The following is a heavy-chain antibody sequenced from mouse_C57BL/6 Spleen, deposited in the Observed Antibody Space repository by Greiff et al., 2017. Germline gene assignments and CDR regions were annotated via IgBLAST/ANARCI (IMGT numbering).Heavy chain of an antibody. CDR1: GYTFTSYW. CDR2: IHPSDSDT. Sequence: QVQLQQPGAELVKPGASVKVSCKASGYTFTSYWMHWVKQRPGQGLEWIGRIHPSDSDTNYNQKFKGKATLTVDKSSSTAYMQLSSLTSEDSAVYYWAMRYYGSSLYAMDYWGQGTSVTVSS. J-gene: IGHJ4*01. V-gene: IGHV1-74*01. D-gene: IGHD1-1*01. CDR3: AMRYYGSSLYAMDY.